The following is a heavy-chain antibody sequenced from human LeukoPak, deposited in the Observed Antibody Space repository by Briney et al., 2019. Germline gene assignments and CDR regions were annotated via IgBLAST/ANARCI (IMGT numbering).Heavy chain of an antibody. V-gene: IGHV4-59*12. Sequence: PSETLSLTCTLSGGSISGYYWTWIRQPPGKGLEWIGNIYYSGGTNYNPSFKGQVTISVDMSKNQFSLKLSSVTAADTAMYYCARYRVTMGTFDYWGQGTLVTVSS. J-gene: IGHJ4*02. CDR2: IYYSGGT. D-gene: IGHD4-11*01. CDR3: ARYRVTMGTFDY. CDR1: GGSISGYY.